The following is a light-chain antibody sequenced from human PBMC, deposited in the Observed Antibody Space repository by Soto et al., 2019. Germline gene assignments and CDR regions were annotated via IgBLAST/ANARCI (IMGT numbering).Light chain of an antibody. CDR2: DAS. Sequence: ENVMTQSPATLSVSPGERATLSCRASQSVSSYLAWYQQKPGQAPRLLIYDASNRATGIPARFSGSGSGTDFTLTISSLEPEDFAVYYCQQRSNWPWTFGQGTKVDIK. CDR3: QQRSNWPWT. J-gene: IGKJ1*01. V-gene: IGKV3-11*01. CDR1: QSVSSY.